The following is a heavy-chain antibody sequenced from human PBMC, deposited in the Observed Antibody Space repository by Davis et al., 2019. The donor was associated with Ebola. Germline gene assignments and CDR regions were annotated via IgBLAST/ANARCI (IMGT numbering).Heavy chain of an antibody. CDR3: VRDSGISAANGFDI. V-gene: IGHV1-3*01. CDR2: INAGNGNT. D-gene: IGHD2-8*01. Sequence: AASVKVSCKASGYTFTSYAMHWVRQAPGQRLEWMGWINAGNGNTKYSQKFQGRVTITRDTSASTAYMELSSLRADDTAVYYCVRDSGISAANGFDIWGRGTMVTVSP. J-gene: IGHJ3*02. CDR1: GYTFTSYA.